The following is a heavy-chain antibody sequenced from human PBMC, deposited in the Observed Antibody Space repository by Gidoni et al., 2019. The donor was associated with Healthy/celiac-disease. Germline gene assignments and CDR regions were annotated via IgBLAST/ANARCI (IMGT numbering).Heavy chain of an antibody. D-gene: IGHD2-2*01. CDR2: IWYDGSNK. V-gene: IGHV3-33*01. CDR1: GFTFSSYG. CDR3: ARDQGDIVVVPAAIGPLDY. J-gene: IGHJ4*02. Sequence: QVQLVESGGGVVQPGRSLRLSCAASGFTFSSYGLHWVRQAPGKGLEWVAVIWYDGSNKYYADSVKGRFTISRDNSKNTLYLQMNSLRAEDTAVYYCARDQGDIVVVPAAIGPLDYWGQGTLVTVSS.